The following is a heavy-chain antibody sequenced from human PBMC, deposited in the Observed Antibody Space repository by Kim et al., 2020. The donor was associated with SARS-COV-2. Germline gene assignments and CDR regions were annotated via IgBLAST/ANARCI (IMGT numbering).Heavy chain of an antibody. CDR1: GYSISSGYY. J-gene: IGHJ4*01. V-gene: IGHV4-38-2*02. CDR3: ARGPYDSSGYYDRLLDY. Sequence: SETLSLTCTVSGYSISSGYYWGWIRQPPGKGLEWFGSIYHSGSTYYNPSLKSRVTISVDTSKNQFSLKLSSVTAADTAVYYCARGPYDSSGYYDRLLDY. CDR2: IYHSGST. D-gene: IGHD3-22*01.